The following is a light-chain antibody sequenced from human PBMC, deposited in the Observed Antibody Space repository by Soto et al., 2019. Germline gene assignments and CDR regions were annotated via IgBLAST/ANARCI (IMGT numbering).Light chain of an antibody. CDR1: QRFSGSY. V-gene: IGKV3-20*01. CDR3: QQYGSSRT. Sequence: EFVLTQSPGTLSLSPGERATLSCRASQRFSGSYLAWYQQKPGQAPRLLIYGASSRATGIPDRFSGSGSGTDFTLTISRLEPEDFAVYYCQQYGSSRTFGQGTKVEIK. J-gene: IGKJ1*01. CDR2: GAS.